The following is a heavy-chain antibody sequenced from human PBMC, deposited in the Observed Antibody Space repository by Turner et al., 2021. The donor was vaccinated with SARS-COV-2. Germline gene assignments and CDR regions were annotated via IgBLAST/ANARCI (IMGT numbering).Heavy chain of an antibody. CDR1: GFTFTTYA. Sequence: QVQLVESGGGVVQPGRSLRLSGTALGFTFTTYAMHWVRQAPGKGLGWVAIISNHGTSQFYADSVKGRFSISRDNSKNTVFLQMNSLRAEDTAVYYCARVDSPTKGFYFDYWGQGTLVTVSS. CDR2: ISNHGTSQ. J-gene: IGHJ4*02. V-gene: IGHV3-30-3*01. D-gene: IGHD3-3*01. CDR3: ARVDSPTKGFYFDY.